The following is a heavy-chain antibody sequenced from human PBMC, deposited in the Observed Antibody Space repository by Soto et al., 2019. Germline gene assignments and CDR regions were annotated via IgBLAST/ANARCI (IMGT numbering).Heavy chain of an antibody. CDR1: GFTFSDYY. CDR3: ARVAGHGEHRFDY. Sequence: VQLVESGGGLVKPGGSLRLSCAASGFTFSDYYMSWIRRAPGKGLEWISFISSSSGYTSYADSVKGRFTISRDNAKNSLYLQMNSLRAEDTAVYFCARVAGHGEHRFDYWGPGTLVSVSS. J-gene: IGHJ4*02. CDR2: ISSSSGYT. V-gene: IGHV3-11*06. D-gene: IGHD2-21*01.